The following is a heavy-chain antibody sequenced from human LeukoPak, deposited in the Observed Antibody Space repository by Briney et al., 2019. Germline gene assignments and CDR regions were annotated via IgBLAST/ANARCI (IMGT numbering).Heavy chain of an antibody. D-gene: IGHD4-23*01. CDR1: GGSISSGDYS. J-gene: IGHJ5*02. CDR3: ARAGYGGNGDWFDP. V-gene: IGHV4-30-2*01. Sequence: PSETLSLTCAVSGGSISSGDYSWSWIRQPPGKGLEWTGYIYHSGSTYYNPSLKSRVTISVDRSKNQFSLKLSSVTAADTAVYYCARAGYGGNGDWFDPWGQGTLVTVSS. CDR2: IYHSGST.